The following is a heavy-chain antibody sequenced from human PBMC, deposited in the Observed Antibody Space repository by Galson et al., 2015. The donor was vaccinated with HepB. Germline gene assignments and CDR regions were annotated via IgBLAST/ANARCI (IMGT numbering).Heavy chain of an antibody. CDR1: GFTFSSYS. CDR3: ARVSKQLVLSFYFDL. D-gene: IGHD6-13*01. Sequence: SLRLSCAASGFTFSSYSMNWVRQAPGKGLEWVSYISSSSSTIYYADSVKGRFTISRDNAKNSLYLQMNSLRAEDTAVYYCARVSKQLVLSFYFDLWGRGTLVTVSS. J-gene: IGHJ2*01. V-gene: IGHV3-48*01. CDR2: ISSSSSTI.